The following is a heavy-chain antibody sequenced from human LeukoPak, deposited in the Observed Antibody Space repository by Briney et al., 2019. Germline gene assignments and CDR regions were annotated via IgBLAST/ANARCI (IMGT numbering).Heavy chain of an antibody. Sequence: MTSETLSLTCAVYGGSFSGYYWSWIRQPPEKGLEWIGEINHSGSPNYNPSLRSRVTISVDTSKNQFSLKLSSVTAADTAVYYCATVNRDAFDIWGQGTMVTVSS. D-gene: IGHD4-17*01. CDR1: GGSFSGYY. CDR3: ATVNRDAFDI. V-gene: IGHV4-34*01. CDR2: INHSGSP. J-gene: IGHJ3*02.